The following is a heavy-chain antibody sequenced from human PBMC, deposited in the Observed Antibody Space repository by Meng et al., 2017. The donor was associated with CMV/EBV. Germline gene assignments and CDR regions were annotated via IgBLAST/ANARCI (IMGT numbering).Heavy chain of an antibody. J-gene: IGHJ6*02. D-gene: IGHD6-6*01. Sequence: GESLKISCAASGFTFSSYEMNWVRQAPGKGLEWVSYISSSGSTIYSAASVKGRFTISRDNAKNSLYLQMNSLRAEDTAVYCCARGGLYSRSSGDYYYYGMDVWGQGTTVTVSS. CDR3: ARGGLYSRSSGDYYYYGMDV. CDR1: GFTFSSYE. V-gene: IGHV3-48*03. CDR2: ISSSGSTI.